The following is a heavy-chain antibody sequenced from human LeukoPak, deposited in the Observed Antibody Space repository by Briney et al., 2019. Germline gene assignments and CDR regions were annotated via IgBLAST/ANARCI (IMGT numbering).Heavy chain of an antibody. CDR2: MHYSGSA. V-gene: IGHV4-39*02. J-gene: IGHJ6*02. Sequence: SETLSITCSVSGGYINNPTYYWGWIRQPPGKGLEWIGSMHYSGSAYYNPSVKSRVTISVDTSKKQFSLKLNSVTAADTAVYYCARDALGYCSSTSCYKSYYTPDYYYYYGMDVWGQGTTVTVSS. CDR3: ARDALGYCSSTSCYKSYYTPDYYYYYGMDV. D-gene: IGHD2-2*01. CDR1: GGYINNPTYY.